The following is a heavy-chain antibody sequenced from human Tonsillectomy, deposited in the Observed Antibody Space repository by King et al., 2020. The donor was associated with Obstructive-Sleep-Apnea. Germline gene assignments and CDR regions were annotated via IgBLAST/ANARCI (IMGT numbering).Heavy chain of an antibody. D-gene: IGHD2-15*01. CDR3: ARWGQQYCIGGSCYSYFDY. J-gene: IGHJ4*02. Sequence: VQLQESGPGLVKPSETLSLICTVSDGSISSHYWSWFRQPPGKGLEWIGYIYYTGSTSYNPSLNNRVAMSVYPSKNQFSLKLTSVTAADTAVYYCARWGQQYCIGGSCYSYFDYWGQGTLVTVSS. CDR2: IYYTGST. V-gene: IGHV4-59*08. CDR1: DGSISSHY.